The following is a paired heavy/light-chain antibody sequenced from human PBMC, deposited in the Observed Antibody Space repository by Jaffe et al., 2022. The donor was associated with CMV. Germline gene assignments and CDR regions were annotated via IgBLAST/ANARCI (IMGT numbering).Heavy chain of an antibody. CDR2: INHSGST. D-gene: IGHD3-10*01. V-gene: IGHV4-34*01. CDR3: ARGRHPSNYGSGSYYKGMDYYYMDV. J-gene: IGHJ6*03. CDR1: GGSFSGYF. Sequence: QVQLQQWGAGLLKPSETLSLTCAVYGGSFSGYFWSWIRQPPGKGLEWIGEINHSGSTNYNPSLRSRVTISVDTSKNQFSLRLSSVTAADTAVYYCARGRHPSNYGSGSYYKGMDYYYMDVWGKGTTVTVSS.
Light chain of an antibody. CDR1: SLRSYY. Sequence: SSELTQDPAVSVALGQTVRITCQGDSLRSYYASWYQQKPGQAPVVVIYGKNNRPSGIPDRFSGSSSGNTASLTITGAQAADEADYYCNSRDSSGDHRVVFGGGTKLTVL. V-gene: IGLV3-19*01. CDR2: GKN. J-gene: IGLJ2*01. CDR3: NSRDSSGDHRVV.